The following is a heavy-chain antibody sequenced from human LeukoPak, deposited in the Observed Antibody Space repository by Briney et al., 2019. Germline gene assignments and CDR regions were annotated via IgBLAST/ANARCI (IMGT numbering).Heavy chain of an antibody. CDR1: GFTVSSNY. Sequence: GGSLRLSCAASGFTVSSNYMSWVRQAPGKGLEWVSLLYSGGSTYYADSVKGRFTISRDNSKNTVYLQMNSLRAEDTAVYYCARHLYFDYWGQGTLVTVSS. CDR3: ARHLYFDY. V-gene: IGHV3-66*04. J-gene: IGHJ4*02. CDR2: LYSGGST.